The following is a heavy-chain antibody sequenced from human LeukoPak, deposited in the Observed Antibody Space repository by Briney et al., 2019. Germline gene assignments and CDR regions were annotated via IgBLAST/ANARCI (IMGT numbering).Heavy chain of an antibody. CDR1: GYTFTSCD. J-gene: IGHJ4*02. V-gene: IGHV1-8*01. CDR2: MSPNSGNT. CDR3: TRGSSGRRDD. D-gene: IGHD6-19*01. Sequence: ASVKVSCKASGYTFTSCDINWVRQATGQGLEWMGWMSPNSGNTGYGQSFQGRITMTRDISIGTAYMELSNLTSEDTAIYYCTRGSSGRRDDWGQGTLVTVSA.